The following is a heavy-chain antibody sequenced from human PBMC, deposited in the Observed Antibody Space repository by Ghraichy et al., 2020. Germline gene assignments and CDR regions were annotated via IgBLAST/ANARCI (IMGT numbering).Heavy chain of an antibody. CDR1: GYTFRNSA. CDR2: INTNTGNP. D-gene: IGHD3-3*01. J-gene: IGHJ3*02. CDR3: ARVRFLEWLFDDGFDI. Sequence: ASVKVSCKASGYTFRNSAMHWVRQAPRQGLEWMGWINTNTGNPTYAQGFTGRFVFSLDTSVTTAYLQISSLKAEDTAVYYCARVRFLEWLFDDGFDIWGQGTMVTFSS. V-gene: IGHV7-4-1*02.